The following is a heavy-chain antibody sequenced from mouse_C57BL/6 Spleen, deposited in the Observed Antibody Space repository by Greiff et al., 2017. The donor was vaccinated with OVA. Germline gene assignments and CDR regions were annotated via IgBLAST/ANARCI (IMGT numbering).Heavy chain of an antibody. D-gene: IGHD2-5*01. J-gene: IGHJ4*01. CDR3: ARVYSNGYAMDY. V-gene: IGHV5-4*01. Sequence: EVQVVESGGGLVKPGGSLKLSCAASGFTFSSYAMSWVRQTPEKRLEWVATISDGGSYTYYPDNVKGRFTISRDNAKNNLYLQMSHLKSEDTAMYYCARVYSNGYAMDYWGQGTSVTVSS. CDR1: GFTFSSYA. CDR2: ISDGGSYT.